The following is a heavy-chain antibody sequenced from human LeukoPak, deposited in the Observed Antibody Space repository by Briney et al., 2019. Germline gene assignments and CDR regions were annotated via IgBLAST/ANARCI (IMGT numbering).Heavy chain of an antibody. V-gene: IGHV3-7*01. CDR3: ARGAVVPVRDDAFDI. Sequence: GGSLRLSCATSGFTFSSYWMSWVRQAPGKGLEWVANIKQDGSEKNYVDSVKGRFTISRDNAKNSLYLQMNSLRAEDTAVYYCARGAVVPVRDDAFDIWGQGTMVTVSS. D-gene: IGHD2-2*01. CDR1: GFTFSSYW. CDR2: IKQDGSEK. J-gene: IGHJ3*02.